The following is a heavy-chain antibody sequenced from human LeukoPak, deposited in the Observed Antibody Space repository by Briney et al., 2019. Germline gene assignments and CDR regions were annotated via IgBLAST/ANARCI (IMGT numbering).Heavy chain of an antibody. CDR1: GLTFSNYA. CDR3: SKDPNGDYVGALDM. V-gene: IGHV3-23*01. CDR2: ITGSGRGT. D-gene: IGHD4-17*01. Sequence: GSLRLSCTASGLTFSNYATTWVRQAPGKGLEWVSSITGSGRGTYYADSVKGRFSVSRDNSQNTVFLHMNSLRADDTTLYYCSKDPNGDYVGALDMWGPGTMVTVSS. J-gene: IGHJ3*02.